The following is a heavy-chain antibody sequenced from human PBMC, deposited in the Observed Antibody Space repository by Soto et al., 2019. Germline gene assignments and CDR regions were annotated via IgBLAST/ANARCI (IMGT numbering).Heavy chain of an antibody. D-gene: IGHD2-2*01. CDR3: AKAPVPATVNWFDP. V-gene: IGHV3-23*01. J-gene: IGHJ5*02. CDR1: GFAFSSYA. CDR2: ISGSGGST. Sequence: LRLSCAASGFAFSSYAMSWVRQAPGKGLEWVSAISGSGGSTYYADSVKGRFTISRDNSKNTLYLQMNSLRAEDTAVYYCAKAPVPATVNWFDPWGQGTLVTVSS.